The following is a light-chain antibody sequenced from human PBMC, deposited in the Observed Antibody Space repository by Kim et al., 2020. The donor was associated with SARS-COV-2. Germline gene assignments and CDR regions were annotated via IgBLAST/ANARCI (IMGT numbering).Light chain of an antibody. J-gene: IGLJ1*01. V-gene: IGLV2-14*03. CDR2: AVS. Sequence: HSNTISCTGSSSVVGSYTYVSWYQQHPGKAPKLMIYAVSNRPSGVSNRFSGSKSGNTASLTISGLQAEDEADYYCSSYTRSSTNYVFGTGTKVTVL. CDR3: SSYTRSSTNYV. CDR1: SSVVGSYTY.